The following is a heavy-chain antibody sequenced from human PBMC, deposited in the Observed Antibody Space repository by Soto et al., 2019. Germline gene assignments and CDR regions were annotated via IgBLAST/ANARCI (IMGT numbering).Heavy chain of an antibody. V-gene: IGHV1-69*10. Sequence: ASVKVSCKASGGTFSSYAISWVRQAPGQGLEWMGGIIPILGIANYAQKFQGRVTITADKSTSTAYMELSSLRSEDTAVYYCARANYYDSSSYYYYYYGMDVWGQGTTVTVSS. D-gene: IGHD3-22*01. CDR2: IIPILGIA. CDR3: ARANYYDSSSYYYYYYGMDV. J-gene: IGHJ6*02. CDR1: GGTFSSYA.